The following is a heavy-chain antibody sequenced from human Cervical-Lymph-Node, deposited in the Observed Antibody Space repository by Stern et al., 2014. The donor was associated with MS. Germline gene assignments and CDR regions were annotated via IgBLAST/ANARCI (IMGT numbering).Heavy chain of an antibody. CDR3: ARPPPRRKWDDPNYGMDV. CDR1: GYTFTNNW. CDR2: IYPDDSDI. J-gene: IGHJ6*02. V-gene: IGHV5-51*03. D-gene: IGHD1-1*01. Sequence: EVQLVESGAEVKKPGESLKISCKGSGYTFTNNWIAWVRQMPGKGLEWMGIIYPDDSDIRYSPSLQGQVTISADQSISTAYLQWSSRRPADSAVYYWARPPPRRKWDDPNYGMDVWGQGTTVTVSS.